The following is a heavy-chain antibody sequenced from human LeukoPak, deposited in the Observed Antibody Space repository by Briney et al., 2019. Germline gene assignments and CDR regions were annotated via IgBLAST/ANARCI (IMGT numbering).Heavy chain of an antibody. CDR3: VSGSLMSGEDLLGNLRY. CDR1: GFSFDDYA. J-gene: IGHJ4*02. V-gene: IGHV3-9*01. Sequence: GTSLRLSCAASGFSFDDYAMHRVRQAPGKGPEWVSGITWDSVKTGYADSVKGRFTISRDNAKKSLYLQMNNLRPDDTAFYYCVSGSLMSGEDLLGNLRYWGQGTLVSVSS. CDR2: ITWDSVKT. D-gene: IGHD3-16*01.